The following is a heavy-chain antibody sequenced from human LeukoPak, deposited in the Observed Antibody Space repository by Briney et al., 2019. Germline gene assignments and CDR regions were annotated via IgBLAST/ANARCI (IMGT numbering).Heavy chain of an antibody. D-gene: IGHD2-15*01. J-gene: IGHJ3*02. CDR3: ARAALGYCSGGSCRNDAFDI. V-gene: IGHV4-34*01. CDR1: GGPFSGYY. Sequence: PSETLSLTCAVYGGPFSGYYWSWIRQPPGKGLEWIGEINHSGSTNYNPSPKSRVTISVDTSKNQFSLKLSSVTAADTAVYYCARAALGYCSGGSCRNDAFDIWGQGTMVTVSS. CDR2: INHSGST.